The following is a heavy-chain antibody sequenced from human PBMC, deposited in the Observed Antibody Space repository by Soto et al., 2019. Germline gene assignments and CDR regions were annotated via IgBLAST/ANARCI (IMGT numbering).Heavy chain of an antibody. D-gene: IGHD3-3*01. CDR1: GYTFSTYG. CDR2: IGADNGDT. J-gene: IGHJ5*02. V-gene: IGHV1-18*01. Sequence: QVQLVQSGAEVKKPGASVKVSCKASGYTFSTYGFRWVRQAPGQGLEWMGWIGADNGDTYYAQYFKGRVTITTDTSTTTSYMELRSLTADDTAVYFCARDWNGAEGFDPWGQGTLVTVSS. CDR3: ARDWNGAEGFDP.